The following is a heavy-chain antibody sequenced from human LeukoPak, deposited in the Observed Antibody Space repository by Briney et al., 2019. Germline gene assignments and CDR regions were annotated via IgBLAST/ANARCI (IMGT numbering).Heavy chain of an antibody. CDR3: AREGIYLITNFDY. Sequence: PGGSLRLSCAASGFTFSSYSMNWVRQAPGKGLEWVSSISSSSSYIYYADSVKGRFTISRDNAKNSLYLQMNSLRAEDTAVYYCAREGIYLITNFDYWGQGTLVTVSS. CDR1: GFTFSSYS. V-gene: IGHV3-21*01. D-gene: IGHD3-16*02. CDR2: ISSSSSYI. J-gene: IGHJ4*02.